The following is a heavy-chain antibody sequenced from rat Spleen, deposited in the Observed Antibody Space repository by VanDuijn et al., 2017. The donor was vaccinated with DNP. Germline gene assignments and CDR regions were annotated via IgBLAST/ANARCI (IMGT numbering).Heavy chain of an antibody. J-gene: IGHJ2*01. V-gene: IGHV5-31*01. CDR3: ASWAPIAPLSTSNY. Sequence: EVQLVESGGDLVQPGRSLKLSCVASGFTFNNYWMTWIRQVPGKGLEWFASITSSGSDTYYPDSVKGRFTISRDNAENTVYLQMSSLRSEDTATYYCASWAPIAPLSTSNYWGQGVMVTVSS. D-gene: IGHD1-2*01. CDR2: ITSSGSDT. CDR1: GFTFNNYW.